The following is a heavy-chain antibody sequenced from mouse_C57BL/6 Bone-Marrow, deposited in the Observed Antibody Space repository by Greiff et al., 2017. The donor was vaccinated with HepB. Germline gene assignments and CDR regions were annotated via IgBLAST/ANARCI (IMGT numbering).Heavy chain of an antibody. Sequence: QVQLQQPGAELVKPGASVKLSCKASGYTFTSYWMQWVKQRPGQGLEWIGEIDPSDSYTNYNQKFKGKATLTVAPSSSTAYMQLSSLTSEDSAVYYCARERNYGLYAMDYWGQGTSVTVSS. CDR1: GYTFTSYW. V-gene: IGHV1-50*01. J-gene: IGHJ4*01. CDR2: IDPSDSYT. CDR3: ARERNYGLYAMDY. D-gene: IGHD1-1*01.